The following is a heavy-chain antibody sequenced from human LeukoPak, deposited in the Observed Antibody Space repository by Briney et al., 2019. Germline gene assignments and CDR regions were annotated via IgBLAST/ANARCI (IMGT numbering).Heavy chain of an antibody. CDR3: ARVGSSLERDY. CDR1: GFTFSTYS. D-gene: IGHD6-13*01. V-gene: IGHV3-21*01. J-gene: IGHJ4*02. CDR2: IGTARL. Sequence: PGGSLRLSCAASGFTFSTYSMNWVRQAPGKGLEWVSSIGTARLYYADSVKGRFTISRDNAKNPLYLQMNSLRDEDTAVYYCARVGSSLERDYWGQGTLVTVSS.